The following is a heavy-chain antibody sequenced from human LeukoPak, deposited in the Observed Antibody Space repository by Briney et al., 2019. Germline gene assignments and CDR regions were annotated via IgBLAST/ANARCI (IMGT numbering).Heavy chain of an antibody. CDR1: RFTFSNAW. CDR3: IIDDAGLAREY. V-gene: IGHV3-15*04. CDR2: VESKTDGGTT. Sequence: GGSLRLSCAASRFTFSNAWMSGVRQAPAEGLEWGGRVESKTDGGTTDYAAPVKGRFTISNDDSKNTLYLQMNSLKTEDTAVYYCIIDDAGLAREYWGQGTLVTVSS. J-gene: IGHJ4*02.